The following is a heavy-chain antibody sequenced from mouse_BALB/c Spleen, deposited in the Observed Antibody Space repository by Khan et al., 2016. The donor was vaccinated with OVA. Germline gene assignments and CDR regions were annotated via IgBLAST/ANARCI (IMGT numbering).Heavy chain of an antibody. V-gene: IGHV2-9*02. CDR3: AREGNYNYYGMDY. CDR1: GFSLINYG. Sequence: QVQLKQSGPGLVAPSQSLSLTCTVSGFSLINYGVHWVRPPPGKGLEWLGIIWAGGSTPYNSAFMSRLSISKDNSTSQVFLKMNSLQTDDTALYYCAREGNYNYYGMDYWGQGTSVTVSS. J-gene: IGHJ4*01. D-gene: IGHD2-1*01. CDR2: IWAGGST.